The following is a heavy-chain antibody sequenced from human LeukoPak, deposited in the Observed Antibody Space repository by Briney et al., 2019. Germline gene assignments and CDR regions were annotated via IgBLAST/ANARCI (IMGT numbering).Heavy chain of an antibody. V-gene: IGHV3-30*18. CDR3: AKDAVEGYYYDSSGSNPGGDY. Sequence: GGSLRLSCAASGFTFSSYGMHWVRQAPGKGLEWVAVISYDGSNKYYADSVKGRFTISRDNSKNTLYLQMNSLRAEDTAVYYCAKDAVEGYYYDSSGSNPGGDYWGQGTLVTVSS. J-gene: IGHJ4*02. CDR1: GFTFSSYG. D-gene: IGHD3-22*01. CDR2: ISYDGSNK.